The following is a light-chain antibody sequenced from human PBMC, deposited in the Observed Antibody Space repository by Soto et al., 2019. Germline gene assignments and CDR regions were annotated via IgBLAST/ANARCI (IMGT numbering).Light chain of an antibody. Sequence: QSVLTQPASVSGSPGLSITISCTGTSSDVGGYNYVSWYQQHPGKVPKLMIYEVSNRPSGVVNRFSGSKSGNTASLTISGLQAEDEADYYCSSFTSSSTQVFGTGTKLTVL. CDR3: SSFTSSSTQV. V-gene: IGLV2-14*01. CDR1: SSDVGGYNY. CDR2: EVS. J-gene: IGLJ1*01.